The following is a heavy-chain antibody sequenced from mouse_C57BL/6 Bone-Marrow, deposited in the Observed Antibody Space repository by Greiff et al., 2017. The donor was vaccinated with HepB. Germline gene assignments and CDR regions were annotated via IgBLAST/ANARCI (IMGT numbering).Heavy chain of an antibody. J-gene: IGHJ3*01. CDR1: GYTFTSYT. D-gene: IGHD4-1*01. Sequence: QVQLQQSGAELARPGASVKMSCKASGYTFTSYTMHWVKQRPGQGLEWIGYINPSSGYTKYNQKFKDKATLTSDKSSSTAYMQLSSLTSEVSAVYYCSRSPNWSWFAFWGQGTLVTVSA. V-gene: IGHV1-4*01. CDR3: SRSPNWSWFAF. CDR2: INPSSGYT.